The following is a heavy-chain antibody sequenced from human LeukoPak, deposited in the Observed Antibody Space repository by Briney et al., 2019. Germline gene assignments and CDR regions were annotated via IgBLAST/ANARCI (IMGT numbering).Heavy chain of an antibody. D-gene: IGHD2/OR15-2a*01. CDR2: IYYSGST. J-gene: IGHJ4*02. V-gene: IGHV4-59*01. CDR3: ARSQRRTTEFNY. CDR1: GGSISSYY. Sequence: SETLSLTCTVSGGSISSYYWSWIRRPPGKGLEWIGYIYYSGSTNYNPSLKSRVTISVDTSKNQFSLKLSSVTAADTAVYYCARSQRRTTEFNYWGQGTLVTVSS.